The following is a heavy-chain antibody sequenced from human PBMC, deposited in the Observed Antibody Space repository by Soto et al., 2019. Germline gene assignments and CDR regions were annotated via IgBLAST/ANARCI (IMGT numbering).Heavy chain of an antibody. J-gene: IGHJ4*02. V-gene: IGHV5-10-1*01. Sequence: GESLKISGKGSGYSFAVYCITWVLQKPWKGLEWMGRIDPSDSQTYYSPSFRGHVTISVTKSITTVFLQWSSLRASDTAMYYCARQIYDSDTGPNFQYYFDSWGQGTPVTVSS. CDR1: GYSFAVYC. D-gene: IGHD3-22*01. CDR3: ARQIYDSDTGPNFQYYFDS. CDR2: IDPSDSQT.